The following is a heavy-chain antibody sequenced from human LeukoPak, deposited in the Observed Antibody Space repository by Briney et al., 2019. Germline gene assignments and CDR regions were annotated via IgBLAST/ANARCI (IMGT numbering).Heavy chain of an antibody. D-gene: IGHD2-21*01. CDR2: LIGTGAGT. CDR3: AKGSPAILYYCMDV. V-gene: IGHV3-23*01. CDR1: GFSFSSYV. J-gene: IGHJ6*03. Sequence: PGGSLRLSCAASGFSFSSYVTTLIGTGAGTYYADSVKGRFTISRDNSKNTLYLQMNSLRAEDTAVYYCAKGSPAILYYCMDVWGKGTTVTVSS.